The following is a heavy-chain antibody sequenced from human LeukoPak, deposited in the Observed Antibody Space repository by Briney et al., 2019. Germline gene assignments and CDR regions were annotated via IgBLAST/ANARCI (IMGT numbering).Heavy chain of an antibody. CDR2: IYYSGST. J-gene: IGHJ4*02. CDR1: GGSISSGDYY. CDR3: ATGPVKMATAYFDY. V-gene: IGHV4-30-4*01. Sequence: SQTLSLTCTVSGGSISSGDYYWRWLRQPPGRGLEWIGYIYYSGSTYYNPSLKSRVTISVDTSKNQFSLKLSSVTAADTAVYYCATGPVKMATAYFDYWGQGTLVTVSS. D-gene: IGHD5-24*01.